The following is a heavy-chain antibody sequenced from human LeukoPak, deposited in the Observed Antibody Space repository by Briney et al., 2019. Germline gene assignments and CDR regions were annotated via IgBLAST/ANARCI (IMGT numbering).Heavy chain of an antibody. V-gene: IGHV3-9*03. J-gene: IGHJ4*02. CDR3: TRSTGWYNYFDY. D-gene: IGHD6-19*01. CDR1: GFTFDNYA. Sequence: PGGSLRLSCAASGFTFDNYAMHWVRQAPGKGPEWVSGISWNSGSVAYADSVKGRFTISRDNAKNSLYLQMNSLRAEDMAFYYCTRSTGWYNYFDYWGQGTLVTVSS. CDR2: ISWNSGSV.